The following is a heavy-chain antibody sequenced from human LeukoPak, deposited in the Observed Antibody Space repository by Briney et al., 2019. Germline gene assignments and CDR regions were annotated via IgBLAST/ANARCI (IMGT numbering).Heavy chain of an antibody. CDR1: GGSISSSSYY. CDR3: ARVRGSSGWDAFDI. J-gene: IGHJ3*02. D-gene: IGHD6-19*01. CDR2: IYYSGST. V-gene: IGHV4-39*07. Sequence: PSETLSLTCTVSGGSISSSSYYWGWIRQPPGKGLEWIGSIYYSGSTYYNPSLKSRVTISVDTSKNQFSLKLSSVTAADTAVYYCARVRGSSGWDAFDIWGQGTMVIVSS.